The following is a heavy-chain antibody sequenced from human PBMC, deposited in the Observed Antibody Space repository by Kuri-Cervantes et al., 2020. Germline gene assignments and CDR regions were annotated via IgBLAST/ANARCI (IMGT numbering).Heavy chain of an antibody. CDR2: IWYDGSNK. CDR1: GFTFSSYG. D-gene: IGHD3-22*01. Sequence: GGSLRLSCAASGFTFSSYGMHWVRQAPGKGLEWVAVIWYDGSNKYYADSVKGRFTISRDNSKNTLYLQMNSLRAEDTAVYYCARERGGRSSGYYYYYGMDVWGQGTTVTVSS. CDR3: ARERGGRSSGYYYYYGMDV. V-gene: IGHV3-33*01. J-gene: IGHJ6*02.